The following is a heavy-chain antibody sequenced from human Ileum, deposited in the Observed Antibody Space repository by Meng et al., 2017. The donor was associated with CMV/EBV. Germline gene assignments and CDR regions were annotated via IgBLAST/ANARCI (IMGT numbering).Heavy chain of an antibody. CDR1: GDSITSFY. Sequence: QVRLQESGSGLVTPSATLSLTCTVSGDSITSFYWSWIRQPAGKALERIGRIYHGGSTNYNPSLKSRVTLSVDTSKNQFSMRLTSVTAADTAVYYCARGPGGFGDFNFDYWGQGTLVTVSS. CDR3: ARGPGGFGDFNFDY. D-gene: IGHD3-16*01. CDR2: IYHGGST. J-gene: IGHJ4*02. V-gene: IGHV4-4*07.